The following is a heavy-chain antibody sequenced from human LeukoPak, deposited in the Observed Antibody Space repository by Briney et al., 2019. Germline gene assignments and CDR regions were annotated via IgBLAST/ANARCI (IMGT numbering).Heavy chain of an antibody. J-gene: IGHJ4*02. V-gene: IGHV3-33*06. D-gene: IGHD6-6*01. CDR1: GFTFSNYG. Sequence: PGRSLRLSCTASGFTFSNYGLLWVRQAAGKGLEWMAIIWYDGSKKYYGDSVKGRFTISRDDSKNTLFLQTNSLRAEDTAVYYCAKDLHRLTSRPYYFEKWGQGTLVTVSS. CDR2: IWYDGSKK. CDR3: AKDLHRLTSRPYYFEK.